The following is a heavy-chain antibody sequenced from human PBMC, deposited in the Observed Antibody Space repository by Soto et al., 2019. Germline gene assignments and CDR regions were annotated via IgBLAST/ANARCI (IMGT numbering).Heavy chain of an antibody. J-gene: IGHJ5*02. CDR1: GFTFSSYS. V-gene: IGHV3-21*01. D-gene: IGHD6-13*01. Sequence: EVQLVESGGGLVKPGGSLRLSCAASGFTFSSYSMNWVRQAPGKGLEWVSSISSSSSYIYYADSVKGRFTISRDNSKNSLYLQMNSLRAEDTAVYYCARVIAAARRGGNWFDPLGQGTLVTVSS. CDR2: ISSSSSYI. CDR3: ARVIAAARRGGNWFDP.